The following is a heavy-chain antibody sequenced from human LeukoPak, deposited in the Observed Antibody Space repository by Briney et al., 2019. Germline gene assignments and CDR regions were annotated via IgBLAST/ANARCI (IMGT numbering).Heavy chain of an antibody. CDR2: IYYSGSA. Sequence: PSETLSLTCAVYGESFSGYYWSWIRQPPGKGLEWIGYIYYSGSANYNPSLRSRITMSVDTSKNHFSLSLTSVTAADTAVYYCARLPGCSGADCFRAFDIWGHGTMVTVSS. V-gene: IGHV4-34*11. J-gene: IGHJ3*02. CDR1: GESFSGYY. CDR3: ARLPGCSGADCFRAFDI. D-gene: IGHD2-21*02.